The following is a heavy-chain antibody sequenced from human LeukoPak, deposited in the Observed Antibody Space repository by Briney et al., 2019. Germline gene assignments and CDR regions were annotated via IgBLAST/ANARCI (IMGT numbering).Heavy chain of an antibody. V-gene: IGHV3-48*01. CDR2: IRSSSET. D-gene: IGHD1-26*01. CDR3: ARGSFGAGVGATMDDACDT. CDR1: GFIFSQYS. Sequence: GSLRLSCAASGFIFSQYSMNWVRQAPGKGLEWVSHIRSSSETFYADSVKGRFTISRDNSKNTLYVQMNSLGAEDTAVYYCARGSFGAGVGATMDDACDTWGQGTMVTVSS. J-gene: IGHJ3*02.